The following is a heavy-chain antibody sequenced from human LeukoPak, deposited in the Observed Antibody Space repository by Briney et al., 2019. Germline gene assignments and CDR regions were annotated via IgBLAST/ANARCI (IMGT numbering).Heavy chain of an antibody. CDR2: IYYSGST. Sequence: KPSETLSLTCTVSGGSISSYYWSWIRQPPGKGLEWIGYIYYSGSTNYNPSLKSRVTISVDTSKNQFSLKLSSVTAADTAVYYCAREGEDGDYTFDYGGQGTLVTVSS. V-gene: IGHV4-59*12. CDR1: GGSISSYY. J-gene: IGHJ4*02. CDR3: AREGEDGDYTFDY. D-gene: IGHD4-17*01.